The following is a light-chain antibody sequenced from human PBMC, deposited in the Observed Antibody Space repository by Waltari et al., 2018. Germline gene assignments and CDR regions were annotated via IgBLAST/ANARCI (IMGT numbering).Light chain of an antibody. CDR2: DVS. Sequence: DIEMTQSPSSMSESVGEKVTITCRASQDISNHLSWLQQKPGKAPTLLIYDVSTLETGVASRFIGGGSRADFSLIINDVQPDDVATYYCQQYDSLTLLTFGQGTRLE. CDR1: QDISNH. V-gene: IGKV1-33*01. CDR3: QQYDSLTLLT. J-gene: IGKJ5*01.